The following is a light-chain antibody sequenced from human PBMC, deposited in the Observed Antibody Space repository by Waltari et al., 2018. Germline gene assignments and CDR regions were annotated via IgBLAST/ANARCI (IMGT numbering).Light chain of an antibody. CDR2: HVS. CDR1: SSDVGGYNY. J-gene: IGLJ3*02. V-gene: IGLV2-14*01. Sequence: QSALTQPASVSGSPGQSITISCTGSSSDVGGYNYVSWYQQHPGKAPKLKTYHVSERPSGVSNRFSGSKSGNTASLTISGLQAEDEADYYCISYTTSNTWVFGGGTKLTVL. CDR3: ISYTTSNTWV.